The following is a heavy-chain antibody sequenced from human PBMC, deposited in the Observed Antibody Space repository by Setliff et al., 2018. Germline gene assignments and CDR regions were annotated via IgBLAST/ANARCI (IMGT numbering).Heavy chain of an antibody. CDR2: IFMSGST. CDR1: GTSLDSIANGNQF. CDR3: VRAPVYCSGACHPRYFDA. V-gene: IGHV4-61*09. J-gene: IGHJ5*02. D-gene: IGHD2-15*01. Sequence: PSETLSLTCSVSGTSLDSIANGNQFWGWIRQPAGKGLEWIGQIFMSGSTDYDPSFESRVTISLEMSKTQFFLDLTSVTAADTGVYYCVRAPVYCSGACHPRYFDAWGQGTLVAVSS.